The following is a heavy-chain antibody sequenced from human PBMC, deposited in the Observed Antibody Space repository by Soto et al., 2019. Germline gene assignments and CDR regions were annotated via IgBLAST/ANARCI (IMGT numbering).Heavy chain of an antibody. CDR3: ARDGAYCSGTGCREYDHYMDV. D-gene: IGHD2-15*01. V-gene: IGHV3-21*01. Sequence: EVQLVESGGGLVKPGGSLRLSCAASGFNFSDYSMNWVRQAPGKGLEWVSSISGSSSYIYYTEPMKGRFTVSRDNANKTLYLQMNRLRAEDTALYYCARDGAYCSGTGCREYDHYMDVCGKGTTVTVSS. CDR2: ISGSSSYI. CDR1: GFNFSDYS. J-gene: IGHJ6*03.